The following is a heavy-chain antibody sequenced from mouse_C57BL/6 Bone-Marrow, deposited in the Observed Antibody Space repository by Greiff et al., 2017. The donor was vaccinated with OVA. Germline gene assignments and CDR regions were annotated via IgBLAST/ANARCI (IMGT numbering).Heavy chain of an antibody. Sequence: VLLVEPGAELARPGASVKLSCKASGYTFTSYGMSWVKQRTGQGLEWIGEIYPRNGNTYYNEKFKGKATLTADKSSSTAYMELRSLTSEDSAVYFCARYDSNGFAYWGQGTLVTVSA. V-gene: IGHV1-81*01. J-gene: IGHJ3*01. CDR3: ARYDSNGFAY. CDR1: GYTFTSYG. CDR2: IYPRNGNT. D-gene: IGHD2-5*01.